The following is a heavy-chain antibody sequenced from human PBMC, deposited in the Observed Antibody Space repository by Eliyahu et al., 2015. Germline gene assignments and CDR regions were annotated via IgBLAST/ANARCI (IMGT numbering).Heavy chain of an antibody. Sequence: QVQLRESGPGLVRPSGTLSLTCTASGASISNHNWWIWVRQPPGKGLEWIGEIHHFGATPYNPSLESRVTISADTSKNQLSLNVYSVTAADTAIYYCARLGTLAGVSYFFDFWGQGALVTVSS. CDR2: IHHFGAT. CDR3: ARLGTLAGVSYFFDF. D-gene: IGHD6-19*01. CDR1: GASISNHNW. V-gene: IGHV4-4*02. J-gene: IGHJ4*02.